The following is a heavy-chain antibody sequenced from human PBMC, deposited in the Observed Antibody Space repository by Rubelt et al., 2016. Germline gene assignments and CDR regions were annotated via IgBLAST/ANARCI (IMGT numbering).Heavy chain of an antibody. V-gene: IGHV3-72*01. Sequence: GGSLRLSCAASGFIFSDHHMDWVRQAPGKGLEWVGRIRNKADGYTTECAASVKGRFTVSRDDSKSIAYLQMNSLKTEDTAVYYCTRARVFGGVIANYFDCWGQGTLVTVSS. CDR1: GFIFSDHH. CDR2: IRNKADGYTT. J-gene: IGHJ4*02. CDR3: TRARVFGGVIANYFDC. D-gene: IGHD3-16*02.